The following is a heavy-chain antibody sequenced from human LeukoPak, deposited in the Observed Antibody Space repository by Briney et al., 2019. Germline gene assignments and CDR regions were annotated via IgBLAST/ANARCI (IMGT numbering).Heavy chain of an antibody. CDR3: ARASRGIAW. J-gene: IGHJ4*02. V-gene: IGHV3-30*03. CDR2: ISYDGSNK. Sequence: PGGSLRLSCAASGFTFDDYGMSWVRQAPGKGLEWVAVISYDGSNKYYADSVKGRFTISRDNSKNTLYLQMNSLRAEDTAVYYCARASRGIAWWGQGTLVTVSS. D-gene: IGHD6-13*01. CDR1: GFTFDDYG.